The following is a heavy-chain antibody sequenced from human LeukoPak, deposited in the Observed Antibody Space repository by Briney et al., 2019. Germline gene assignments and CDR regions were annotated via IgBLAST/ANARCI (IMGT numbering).Heavy chain of an antibody. Sequence: SETLSLTCTVSGGSISSGSYCWSWIRQPAGKGLEWIGHIYTSGSTNYNPSLKSRVTISVDTSKNQFSLKLSSVTAADTAVYYCARRPYAFYYGSGSVGTAQLDYWGQGTLVTVSS. V-gene: IGHV4-61*09. J-gene: IGHJ4*02. D-gene: IGHD3-10*01. CDR1: GGSISSGSYC. CDR2: IYTSGST. CDR3: ARRPYAFYYGSGSVGTAQLDY.